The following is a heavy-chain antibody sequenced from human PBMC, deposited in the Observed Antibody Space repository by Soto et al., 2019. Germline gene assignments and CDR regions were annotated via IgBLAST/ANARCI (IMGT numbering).Heavy chain of an antibody. V-gene: IGHV3-33*01. CDR2: IWFDGSDT. D-gene: IGHD7-27*01. J-gene: IGHJ3*02. Sequence: PAGALRLSCAPSGFTFSSYGMHWVRQAPGKGLEWVALIWFDGSDTFYADSVKGRFTISRDNSKNTVSLQMNSLRAGDTAVYYCARGRSNRSNWGHAFDNWGEGTMVSVSS. CDR1: GFTFSSYG. CDR3: ARGRSNRSNWGHAFDN.